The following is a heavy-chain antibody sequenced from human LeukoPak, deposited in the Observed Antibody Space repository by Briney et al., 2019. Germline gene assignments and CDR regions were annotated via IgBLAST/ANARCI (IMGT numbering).Heavy chain of an antibody. CDR2: IYYSGST. J-gene: IGHJ5*02. D-gene: IGHD3-22*01. CDR1: GGSISSNSYY. V-gene: IGHV4-39*07. Sequence: SETLSLTCTVSGGSISSNSYYWGWIRQPPGKGLEWIGSIYYSGSTYYNPSLKSRVTISVDTSKNQFSLKLSSVTAADTAVYYCARVIVVAGNWFDPWGQGTLVTVSS. CDR3: ARVIVVAGNWFDP.